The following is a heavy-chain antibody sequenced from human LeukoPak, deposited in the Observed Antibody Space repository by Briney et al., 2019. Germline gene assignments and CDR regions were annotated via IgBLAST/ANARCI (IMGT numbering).Heavy chain of an antibody. V-gene: IGHV3-23*01. J-gene: IGHJ4*02. D-gene: IGHD2-15*01. CDR3: AKNSLSVAANYYFDY. CDR1: GFTFDDYT. CDR2: ISGSGGST. Sequence: PGGSLRLSCAASGFTFDDYTMHWVRQAPGKGLEWVSAISGSGGSTYYADSVKGRFTISRDNSKNTLYLQMNSLRAEDTAVYYCAKNSLSVAANYYFDYWGQGTLVTVSS.